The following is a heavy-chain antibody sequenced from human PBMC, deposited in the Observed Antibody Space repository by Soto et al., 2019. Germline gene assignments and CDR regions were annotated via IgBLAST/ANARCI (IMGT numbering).Heavy chain of an antibody. CDR1: GYPFTSYG. Sequence: QVQLVQSGAEVKKPGASVKVSCKASGYPFTSYGISWVRQAPGQGLEWMGWISAYNGNTNYAQKLQGRVTMTTDTSTSTAFMELRSLRSDDTAVYYCAREGEPVLRYFDEDYYYGMDVWGQGTTVTVSS. V-gene: IGHV1-18*01. CDR3: AREGEPVLRYFDEDYYYGMDV. D-gene: IGHD3-9*01. J-gene: IGHJ6*02. CDR2: ISAYNGNT.